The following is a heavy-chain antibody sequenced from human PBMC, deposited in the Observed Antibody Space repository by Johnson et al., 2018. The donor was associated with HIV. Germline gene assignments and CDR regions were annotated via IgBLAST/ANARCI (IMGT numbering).Heavy chain of an antibody. V-gene: IGHV3-20*04. CDR2: IDWNGGRQ. CDR1: GFTFDDYG. Sequence: VQLVESGGGVVQPGGSLRLSCAASGFTFDDYGMTWVRQAPGKGLEWVSGIDWNGGRQAYVDSVKGRFTISRDNAKNSLYMEMNSLRAEDTALYYCAKDQGGTYNLGAFDSWGQGTMVTVAS. CDR3: AKDQGGTYNLGAFDS. J-gene: IGHJ3*01. D-gene: IGHD1-14*01.